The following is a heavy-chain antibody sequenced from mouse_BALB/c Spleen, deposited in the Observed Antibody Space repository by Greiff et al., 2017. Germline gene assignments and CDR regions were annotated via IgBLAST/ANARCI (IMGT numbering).Heavy chain of an antibody. CDR3: TRGRGYGNPYFDD. CDR2: IYPSDSYT. Sequence: QVQLQQPGAELVRPGASVKLSCKASGYTFTSYWINWVKQRPGQGLEWIGNIYPSDSYTNYNQKFKDKATLTVDKSSSTAYMQLSSPTSEDSAVYYCTRGRGYGNPYFDDWGQGTTLTVSS. J-gene: IGHJ2*01. D-gene: IGHD2-1*01. V-gene: IGHV1-69*02. CDR1: GYTFTSYW.